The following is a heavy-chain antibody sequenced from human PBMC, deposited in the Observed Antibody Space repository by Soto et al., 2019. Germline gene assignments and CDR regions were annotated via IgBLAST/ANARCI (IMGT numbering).Heavy chain of an antibody. V-gene: IGHV1-8*01. Sequence: ASVKVSFKASGYSFSSYDINWVRQAAGQGLEWMGWMNPSSGNKAYAQKFQGRVAMTRNTSISTAYMELTSLTSEDTAAYYCARGGVSRGAFDLWGQGTVVTVSS. J-gene: IGHJ3*01. D-gene: IGHD3-10*01. CDR3: ARGGVSRGAFDL. CDR2: MNPSSGNK. CDR1: GYSFSSYD.